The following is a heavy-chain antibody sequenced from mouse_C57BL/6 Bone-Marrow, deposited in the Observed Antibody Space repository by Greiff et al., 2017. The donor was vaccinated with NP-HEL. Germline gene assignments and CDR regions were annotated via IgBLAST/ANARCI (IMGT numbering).Heavy chain of an antibody. CDR1: GYTFTDYY. Sequence: EVQLQQSGPELVKPGASVKISCKASGYTFTDYYMNWVKQSHGKSLEWIGDINPNNGGTSYNQKFKGKATLTVDKSSSTAYMELRILTSEDSAVYYCASRRDYYGSSPCYAMDYWGQGTSVTVSS. CDR2: INPNNGGT. J-gene: IGHJ4*01. D-gene: IGHD1-1*01. CDR3: ASRRDYYGSSPCYAMDY. V-gene: IGHV1-26*01.